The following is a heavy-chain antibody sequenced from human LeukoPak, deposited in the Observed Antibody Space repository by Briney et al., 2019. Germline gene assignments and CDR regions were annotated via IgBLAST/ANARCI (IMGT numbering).Heavy chain of an antibody. D-gene: IGHD3-3*01. Sequence: GESLKISCKGSGYTFTSYGISWVRQAPGQGLEWMGWISAYNGNTNYAQKLQGRVTMTTDTSTSTAYMELRSLRSGDTAVYYCAREGLVYYDFWSPRGYFDYWGQGTLVTVSS. CDR1: GYTFTSYG. CDR3: AREGLVYYDFWSPRGYFDY. V-gene: IGHV1-18*01. J-gene: IGHJ4*02. CDR2: ISAYNGNT.